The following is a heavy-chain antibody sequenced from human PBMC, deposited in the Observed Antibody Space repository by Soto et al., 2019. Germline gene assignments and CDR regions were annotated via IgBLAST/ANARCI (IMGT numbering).Heavy chain of an antibody. CDR1: GYTFTGYY. D-gene: IGHD2-2*02. CDR2: INPNSGGT. Sequence: ASVKVSCKASGYTFTGYYMHWVRQAPGQGLEWMGWINPNSGGTNYAQKFQVWVTMTRDTSISTAYMELSRLRSDDTAVYYCARGGVVDCSSTSCYTRHYYYYYGMDVWGQGTTVTVSS. J-gene: IGHJ6*02. CDR3: ARGGVVDCSSTSCYTRHYYYYYGMDV. V-gene: IGHV1-2*04.